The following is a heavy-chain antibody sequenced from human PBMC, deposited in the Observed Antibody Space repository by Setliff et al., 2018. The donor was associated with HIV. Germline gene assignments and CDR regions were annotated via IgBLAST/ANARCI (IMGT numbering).Heavy chain of an antibody. CDR1: GGSVTSYL. CDR2: IYYTGIT. J-gene: IGHJ4*02. D-gene: IGHD4-4*01. Sequence: KPSETLSLTCSISGGSVTSYLWHWFRQPPGKGLEWIGYIYYTGITDSNPSLEGRVTISVDTSKNQVSLRLKSVTTADTAVYYCAREIYSGNSRPLDYWGQGTLVTVPQ. CDR3: AREIYSGNSRPLDY. V-gene: IGHV4-59*02.